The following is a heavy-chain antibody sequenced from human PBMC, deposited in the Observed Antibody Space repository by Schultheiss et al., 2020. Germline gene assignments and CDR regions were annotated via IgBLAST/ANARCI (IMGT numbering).Heavy chain of an antibody. J-gene: IGHJ6*03. D-gene: IGHD3-3*01. CDR3: AKHGRYYDFWSGYYTGFISSYYYYMDV. V-gene: IGHV3-23*01. CDR1: GFTFSSYA. CDR2: ISGSGGST. Sequence: GASLRLSCAASGFTFSSYAMSWVRQAPGKGLEWVSAISGSGGSTYYADSVKGRFTISRDNSKNTLYLQMNSLRAEDTAVYYCAKHGRYYDFWSGYYTGFISSYYYYMDVWGKGTTVIVSS.